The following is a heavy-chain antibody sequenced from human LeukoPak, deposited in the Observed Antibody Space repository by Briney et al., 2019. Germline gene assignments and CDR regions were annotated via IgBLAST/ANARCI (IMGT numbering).Heavy chain of an antibody. CDR2: IYSGGDR. D-gene: IGHD2-2*01. CDR3: ATRYCSSASCYYRGAFDI. Sequence: PGGSLRLSCAASGFTVSSNYTSWVRQAPGKGLEWVSLIYSGGDRYYAASVKGRFTISRDNSKNTLYLQMDSLRPEDTAVYYCATRYCSSASCYYRGAFDIWGQGTMVTVSS. J-gene: IGHJ3*02. V-gene: IGHV3-66*02. CDR1: GFTVSSNY.